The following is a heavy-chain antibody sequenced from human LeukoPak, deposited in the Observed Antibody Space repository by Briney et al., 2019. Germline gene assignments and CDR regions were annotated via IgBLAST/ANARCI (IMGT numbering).Heavy chain of an antibody. D-gene: IGHD3-22*01. CDR2: ISGSGGST. Sequence: PGGSLRLSCAASGFTFSSYAMSWVRQAPGKGLEWVSAISGSGGSTYYADSVKGRFTISRDNSKNTLYLQMNSLRAEDTAVYYCAKYYYDSSGYYLYYFDYWGQGTLVTVSS. CDR3: AKYYYDSSGYYLYYFDY. J-gene: IGHJ4*02. CDR1: GFTFSSYA. V-gene: IGHV3-23*01.